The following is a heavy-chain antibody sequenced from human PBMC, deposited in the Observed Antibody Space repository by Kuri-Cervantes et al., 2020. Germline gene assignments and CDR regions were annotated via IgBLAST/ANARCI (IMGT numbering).Heavy chain of an antibody. CDR3: AKDDTSGPDAFDI. CDR1: GFTFSNYW. J-gene: IGHJ3*02. CDR2: INEDGSET. Sequence: GESLKISCAASGFTFSNYWMHWVRQVPGKGLVWVSHINEDGSETNYADSVKGRFTISRDNSKNTLYLQMNSLRAEDTAVYYCAKDDTSGPDAFDIWGQVTMVTVSS. D-gene: IGHD3-22*01. V-gene: IGHV3-74*01.